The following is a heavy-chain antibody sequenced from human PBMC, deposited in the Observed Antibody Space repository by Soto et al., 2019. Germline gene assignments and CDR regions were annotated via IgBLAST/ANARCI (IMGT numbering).Heavy chain of an antibody. CDR2: ISSSSSYI. CDR1: GCTFSSYS. Sequence: GGSLRLSCAASGCTFSSYSMNWVRQAPGKGLEWVSSISSSSSYIYYADSVKGRFTISRDNAKNSLYLQMNSLRAEDTAVYYCARDRYSYYDSSGYGYWGQGTLVTVSS. J-gene: IGHJ4*02. D-gene: IGHD3-22*01. CDR3: ARDRYSYYDSSGYGY. V-gene: IGHV3-21*01.